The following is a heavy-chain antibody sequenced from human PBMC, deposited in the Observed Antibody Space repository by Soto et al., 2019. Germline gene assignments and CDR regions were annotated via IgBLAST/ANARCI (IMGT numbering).Heavy chain of an antibody. V-gene: IGHV3-21*06. CDR3: ARAHEVAWFDS. J-gene: IGHJ5*01. Sequence: AGGSLRLSCTASGFSFSSYTMNWVRQAPGKGLQWVASITDRGTHTYSADSVKGRFTISRDNDKNSLYLQVNNLRAEDTATYYCARAHEVAWFDSWGLGTLVTVSS. CDR2: ITDRGTHT. CDR1: GFSFSSYT. D-gene: IGHD2-15*01.